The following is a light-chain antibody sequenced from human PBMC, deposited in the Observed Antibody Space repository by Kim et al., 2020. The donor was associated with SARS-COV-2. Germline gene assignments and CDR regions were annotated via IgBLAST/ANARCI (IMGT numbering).Light chain of an antibody. CDR1: TSNIGSYD. Sequence: QSVLTQPPAVSGTPGQRVTISCSGSTSNIGSYDVYWYQQLPGTAPKLLIYRNNKRPSGVPDRFSGSKSGTSASLAISGLRFEDEAHYYCATWDDSLSGPGVFGGGTQLTVL. CDR3: ATWDDSLSGPGV. V-gene: IGLV1-47*01. CDR2: RNN. J-gene: IGLJ3*02.